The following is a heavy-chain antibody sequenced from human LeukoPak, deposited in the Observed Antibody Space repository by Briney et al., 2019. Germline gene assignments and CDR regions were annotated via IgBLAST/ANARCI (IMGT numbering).Heavy chain of an antibody. CDR2: IYYSGST. Sequence: SETLSLTCTVSGGSLSSSSYYWGWVRQPPGKGLEWIGNIYYSGSTYSNPSLKSRLTISLDTSQRQFSLRLSSVTAADTALYYCTRGSYDVLTGYSTLGEYWGQGTLVTASS. D-gene: IGHD3-9*01. J-gene: IGHJ4*02. V-gene: IGHV4-39*01. CDR3: TRGSYDVLTGYSTLGEY. CDR1: GGSLSSSSYY.